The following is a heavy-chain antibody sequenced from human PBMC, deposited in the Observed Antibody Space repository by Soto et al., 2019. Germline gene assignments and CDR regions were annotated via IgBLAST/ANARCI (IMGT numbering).Heavy chain of an antibody. Sequence: PSQTLSLPCAISGDSVSSNSAAWNCIRQSPSRGLEWLGRTYYRSKWYNDYAVSVKSRITINPDTSKNQFSLQLNSVTPEDTAVYYCARDGSVTGTDHYYYGMDVWGQGTTVTVSS. D-gene: IGHD1-7*01. J-gene: IGHJ6*02. CDR2: TYYRSKWYN. CDR1: GDSVSSNSAA. CDR3: ARDGSVTGTDHYYYGMDV. V-gene: IGHV6-1*01.